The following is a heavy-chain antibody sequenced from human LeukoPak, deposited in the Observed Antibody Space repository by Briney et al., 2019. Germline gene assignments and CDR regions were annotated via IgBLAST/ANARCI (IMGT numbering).Heavy chain of an antibody. CDR3: ARESMGATTDY. CDR2: IYYSGST. J-gene: IGHJ4*02. CDR1: GGSISRYD. Sequence: PSETLSLTCTVSGGSISRYDWRGVRQPPGKGLEGIGYIYYSGSTNYNPSLKSRVTISVDTSKNRFSLKQSSVTAADTAVYYCARESMGATTDYWGQGTLVTVSS. D-gene: IGHD1-26*01. V-gene: IGHV4-59*13.